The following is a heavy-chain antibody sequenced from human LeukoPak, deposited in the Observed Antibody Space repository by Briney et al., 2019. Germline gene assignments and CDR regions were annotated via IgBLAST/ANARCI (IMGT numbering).Heavy chain of an antibody. V-gene: IGHV4-38-2*02. J-gene: IGHJ4*02. CDR1: GYSISTDYY. Sequence: SETLSLTCSVFGYSISTDYYWGWIRQPPGKGLEWIGSIYHSGITHYNASLKSRVVISVDPSKNQFSLKLSSVTAADTAVYYCARIWGYCSTRNCGNARGLPYWGQGSLVTVSS. CDR3: ARIWGYCSTRNCGNARGLPY. CDR2: IYHSGIT. D-gene: IGHD2-2*01.